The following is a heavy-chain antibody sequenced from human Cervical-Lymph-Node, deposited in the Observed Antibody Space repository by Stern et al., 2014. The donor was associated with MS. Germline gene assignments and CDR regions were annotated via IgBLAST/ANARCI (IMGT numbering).Heavy chain of an antibody. CDR3: ARDPSGWPDFDAFDI. CDR2: IIPVFGTP. V-gene: IGHV1-69*01. CDR1: GDTFSSYA. Sequence: QVQLVQSGAEVKKPGSSVKISCKASGDTFSSYAISWVRQAPGQGLEWMGGIIPVFGTPSYAQKFQGRVTITADESTTTAYMELRSLRSEDTALYYCARDPSGWPDFDAFDIWGQGTMVTVS. J-gene: IGHJ3*02. D-gene: IGHD6-25*01.